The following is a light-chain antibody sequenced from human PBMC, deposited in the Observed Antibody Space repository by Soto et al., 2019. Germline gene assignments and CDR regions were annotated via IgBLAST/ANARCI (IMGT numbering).Light chain of an antibody. V-gene: IGKV1-6*01. Sequence: AIQLTQSPSSLSASVGDRVSITCRASQGIRNDLGWYQQKPGKAPKLLIYAASSLQSGVPSRFSGSASGTDFTLTISSLQPEDFATYYCLQDYSYPWTFGQGTKVDIK. CDR1: QGIRND. J-gene: IGKJ1*01. CDR3: LQDYSYPWT. CDR2: AAS.